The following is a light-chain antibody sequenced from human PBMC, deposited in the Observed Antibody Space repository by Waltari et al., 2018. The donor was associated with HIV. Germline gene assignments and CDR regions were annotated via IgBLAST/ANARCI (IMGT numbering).Light chain of an antibody. Sequence: TIMTQSPVTLSVAPGDRVTLSCRASQRIGSYLAWYQQKTGQPPRLLVYGASVRATDIPARFSGSGSGTDFNLINDDVTPDDCAVYYCHQYHDWPRCTFGQGTRVDIK. V-gene: IGKV3D-15*03. CDR3: HQYHDWPRCT. CDR2: GAS. CDR1: QRIGSY. J-gene: IGKJ2*02.